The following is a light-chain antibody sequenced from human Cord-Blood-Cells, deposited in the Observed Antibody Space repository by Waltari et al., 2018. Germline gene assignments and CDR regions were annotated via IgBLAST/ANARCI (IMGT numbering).Light chain of an antibody. CDR2: DAS. Sequence: DIQMTQSPSSLSASVGDRVTITCQASQDISNYLNWYQQKPGKATKLLIYDASNLETGFPSRFSGSGSGTDFTFTISSLQPEDIATYYCQQYDNLPYTFGQGTKLEIK. J-gene: IGKJ2*01. CDR3: QQYDNLPYT. V-gene: IGKV1-33*01. CDR1: QDISNY.